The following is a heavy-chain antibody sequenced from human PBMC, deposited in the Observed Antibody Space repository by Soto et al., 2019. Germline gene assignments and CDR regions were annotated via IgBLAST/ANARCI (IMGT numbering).Heavy chain of an antibody. CDR1: GFTFSSYG. Sequence: GGSLRLSCAASGFTFSSYGMHWVRQAPGKGLEWVAVISYDGSNKYYADSVKGRFTISRDNSKNTLFLQMNSLRAEDTAVYYCANHGGHCSSGNCSPTVWGPGTLVTVSA. V-gene: IGHV3-30*18. CDR3: ANHGGHCSSGNCSPTV. J-gene: IGHJ4*02. D-gene: IGHD2-15*01. CDR2: ISYDGSNK.